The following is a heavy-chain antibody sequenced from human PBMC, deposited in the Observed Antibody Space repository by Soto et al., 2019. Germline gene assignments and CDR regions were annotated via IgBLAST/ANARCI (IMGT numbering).Heavy chain of an antibody. J-gene: IGHJ5*02. V-gene: IGHV1-69*06. Sequence: VQLVQSGAEVKKPGSSVKVSCKASGRTFSSYAISWVRQDPGRGLEWWGGSIPIFGTANYAQTFQGRVTISADKSKSTAYMELSSLRSEDTTVYYCARYYDFWSGYSNWFDHWGPGDMVTGTS. CDR3: ARYYDFWSGYSNWFDH. D-gene: IGHD3-3*01. CDR2: SIPIFGTA. CDR1: GRTFSSYA.